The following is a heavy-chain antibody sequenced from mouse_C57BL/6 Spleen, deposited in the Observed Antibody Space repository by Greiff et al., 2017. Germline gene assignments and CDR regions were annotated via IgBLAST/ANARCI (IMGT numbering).Heavy chain of an antibody. CDR1: GYAFSSSW. CDR3: ERSDIYYGNYVPFDY. CDR2: IYPGDGDT. V-gene: IGHV1-82*01. J-gene: IGHJ2*01. D-gene: IGHD2-1*01. Sequence: QVQLQQSGPELVKPGASVKISCKASGYAFSSSWMNWVKQRPGKGLEWIGRIYPGDGDTNYNGKFKGKATLTADKSSSTAYMQLSSLTSEDSAVYFCERSDIYYGNYVPFDYWGQGTTLTVSS.